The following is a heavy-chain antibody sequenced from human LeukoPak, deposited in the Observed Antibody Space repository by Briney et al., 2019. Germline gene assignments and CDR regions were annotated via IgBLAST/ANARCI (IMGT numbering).Heavy chain of an antibody. V-gene: IGHV3-23*01. Sequence: GGSLRLSCAASGFTFSNYAMGWVRQAPRKGLEWVSVIGPGDDTHYADSVKGRFSISRDNSKSTLFLQMNSLRAEDTAVYYCARNPSRRPIDCWGQGTLVTVSS. D-gene: IGHD6-6*01. CDR2: IGPGDDT. CDR1: GFTFSNYA. J-gene: IGHJ4*01. CDR3: ARNPSRRPIDC.